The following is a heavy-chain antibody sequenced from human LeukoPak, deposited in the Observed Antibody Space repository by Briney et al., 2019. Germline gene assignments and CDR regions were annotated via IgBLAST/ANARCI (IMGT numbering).Heavy chain of an antibody. CDR2: INPNSGGT. D-gene: IGHD6-19*01. J-gene: IGHJ6*02. V-gene: IGHV1-2*04. CDR1: GYTFTSYA. Sequence: ASVKVSCKASGYTFTSYAMNWVRQAPGQGLVWMGWINPNSGGTNYAQKFQGWVTMTRDTSISTAYMELSRLRSDDTAVYYCARSVAGTYYYYYGMDVWGQGTTVTVSS. CDR3: ARSVAGTYYYYYGMDV.